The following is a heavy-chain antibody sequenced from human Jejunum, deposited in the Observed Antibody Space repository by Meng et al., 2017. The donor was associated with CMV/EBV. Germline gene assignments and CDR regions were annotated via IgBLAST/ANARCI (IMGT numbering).Heavy chain of an antibody. CDR3: ARRVGRYYDSSGGIDY. CDR2: IHHSGDA. V-gene: IGHV4-39*07. Sequence: IRSSRFYWGWIRQPPGRGLGWIASIHHSGDAYHNPSLNGRVTISVDTSKNQFSLRLSSVTAADTAMYYCARRVGRYYDSSGGIDYWGQGTLVTVSS. CDR1: IRSSRFY. D-gene: IGHD3-22*01. J-gene: IGHJ4*02.